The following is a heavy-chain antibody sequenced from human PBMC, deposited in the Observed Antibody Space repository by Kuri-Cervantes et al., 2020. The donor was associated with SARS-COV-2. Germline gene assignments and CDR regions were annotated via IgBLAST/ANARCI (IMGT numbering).Heavy chain of an antibody. Sequence: GGSLRLSCAASGFTFSSYAMHWVRQAPGKGLEWVAVISHDGSNKYYADSVKGRFTISRDNSKNTLYLQMNSLRAEDTAVYYCARDLFGGGGYYYGMDVWGQGTTVTVSS. CDR1: GFTFSSYA. CDR2: ISHDGSNK. CDR3: ARDLFGGGGYYYGMDV. D-gene: IGHD4-23*01. V-gene: IGHV3-30-3*01. J-gene: IGHJ6*02.